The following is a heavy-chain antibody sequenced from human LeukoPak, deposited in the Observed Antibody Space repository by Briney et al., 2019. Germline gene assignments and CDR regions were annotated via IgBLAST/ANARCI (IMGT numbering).Heavy chain of an antibody. D-gene: IGHD3-22*01. CDR3: AKPGTEYYYDSSGYSIVSIYAEYFQH. CDR2: IRYDGSNK. V-gene: IGHV3-30*02. CDR1: GFTFSSYG. J-gene: IGHJ1*01. Sequence: GGSLRLSCAASGFTFSSYGMNWVRQAPGKGLEWVAFIRYDGSNKYYADSVKGRFTISRDNSKNTLYLQMNSLRAEDTAVYYCAKPGTEYYYDSSGYSIVSIYAEYFQHWGQGTLVTVSS.